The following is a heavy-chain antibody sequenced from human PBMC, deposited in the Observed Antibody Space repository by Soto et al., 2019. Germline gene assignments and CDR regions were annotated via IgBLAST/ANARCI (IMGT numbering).Heavy chain of an antibody. CDR2: TNPKSGGT. V-gene: IGHV1-2*02. CDR3: ASPHTQRVVVPAGPSRYDYGMYV. J-gene: IGHJ6*02. CDR1: GYTFTGYY. D-gene: IGHD2-2*01. Sequence: QVQLVQSGAEVKTPGASVKGSGKASGYTFTGYYMHWVRHAPGQGLEWMGWTNPKSGGTNYAQKIQGRVTMTRDTSISTDYRDLSRMRFDDTAVYYCASPHTQRVVVPAGPSRYDYGMYVWGQGTTVPVS.